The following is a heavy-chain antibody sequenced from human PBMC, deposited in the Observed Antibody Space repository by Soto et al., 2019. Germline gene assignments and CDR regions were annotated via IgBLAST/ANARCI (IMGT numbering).Heavy chain of an antibody. CDR1: GFTFSSYG. CDR2: ISYDGSNK. Sequence: PGGSLRLSCAASGFTFSSYGMHWVRQAPGKGLEWVAVISYDGSNKYYADSVKGRCTISRDNAKNTLYLQMNSLRAEDTAVFYCARDLVRAGDFDSWGPGTLVTVSS. CDR3: ARDLVRAGDFDS. V-gene: IGHV3-30*03. D-gene: IGHD6-19*01. J-gene: IGHJ4*02.